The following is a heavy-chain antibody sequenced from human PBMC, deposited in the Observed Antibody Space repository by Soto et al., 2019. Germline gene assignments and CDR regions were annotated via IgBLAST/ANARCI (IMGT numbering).Heavy chain of an antibody. D-gene: IGHD3-10*01. CDR3: ARDSQGSGSYYQKGLDP. Sequence: QVQLVQSGAEVKKPGSSVKVSCKASGGTLSSYVISWVRQAPGQGLEWMGGIIPIYGTANYAEKFQGRVTITADESTSTAYMELSRLRSEDTAVYYCARDSQGSGSYYQKGLDPWGQGTLVTVSS. CDR2: IIPIYGTA. CDR1: GGTLSSYV. J-gene: IGHJ5*02. V-gene: IGHV1-69*01.